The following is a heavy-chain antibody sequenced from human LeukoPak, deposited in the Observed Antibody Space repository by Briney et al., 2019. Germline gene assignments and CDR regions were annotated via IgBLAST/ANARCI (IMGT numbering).Heavy chain of an antibody. CDR2: IYHSGST. Sequence: PSETLSLTCAVSGGSISSSNWWSWVRQPPGKGLEWIGEIYHSGSTNYNPSLKSRVTISLDTSKNQFSLKLSSVTAADTAVYYCARGYYYDSSGYYWGGPRYYYYYMDVWGKGTTVTVSS. D-gene: IGHD3-22*01. J-gene: IGHJ6*03. CDR3: ARGYYYDSSGYYWGGPRYYYYYMDV. V-gene: IGHV4-4*02. CDR1: GGSISSSNW.